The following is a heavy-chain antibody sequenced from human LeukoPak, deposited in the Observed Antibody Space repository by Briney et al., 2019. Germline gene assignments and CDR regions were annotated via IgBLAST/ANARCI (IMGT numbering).Heavy chain of an antibody. CDR3: ARGPYYDYVWAL. CDR1: GYTFTSNG. D-gene: IGHD3-16*01. CDR2: ISAYNGNT. V-gene: IGHV1-18*01. J-gene: IGHJ4*02. Sequence: ASVKVSCKASGYTFTSNGITWVRQAPGQGLEWMGWISAYNGNTNYAQKLQGRVTMTTDTSTSTAYMELRSLRSDDTAVYYCARGPYYDYVWALWGQGTLVTVSS.